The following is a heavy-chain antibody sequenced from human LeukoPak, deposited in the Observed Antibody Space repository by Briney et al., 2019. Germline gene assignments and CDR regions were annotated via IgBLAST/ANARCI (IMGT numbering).Heavy chain of an antibody. CDR3: SRDVHDYGDYGYYYYYMDV. D-gene: IGHD4-17*01. J-gene: IGHJ6*03. V-gene: IGHV4-61*02. Sequence: PSQTLSLTCTVSGGSISNGSYYWSWIRQPAGKGLEWIGRIYTSGSTNYNPSLKSRVTISVDTSKNQFSLKLSSVTAADTAVYYCSRDVHDYGDYGYYYYYMDVWGKGTTVTISS. CDR2: IYTSGST. CDR1: GGSISNGSYY.